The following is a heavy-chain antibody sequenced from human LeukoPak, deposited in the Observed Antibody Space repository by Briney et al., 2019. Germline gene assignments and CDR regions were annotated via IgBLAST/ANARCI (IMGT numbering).Heavy chain of an antibody. J-gene: IGHJ4*02. CDR2: ISWNSGSI. V-gene: IGHV3-9*01. D-gene: IGHD3-9*01. CDR1: GFTFDDYA. Sequence: PGGSLRLSCAASGFTFDDYAMHWARQAPGKGLEWVSGISWNSGSIGYADSVKGRFTISRDNAKNSLYVQMNSLRAEDTALYHCARGGYDILTGYYTDFDYWGQGTLVTASS. CDR3: ARGGYDILTGYYTDFDY.